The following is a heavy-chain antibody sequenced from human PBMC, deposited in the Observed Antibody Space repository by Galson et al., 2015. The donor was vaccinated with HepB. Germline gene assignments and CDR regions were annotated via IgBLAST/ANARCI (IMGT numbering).Heavy chain of an antibody. CDR1: GFTFSNAW. CDR2: IKSKTDGGTT. V-gene: IGHV3-15*01. Sequence: SLRLSCAASGFTFSNAWMSWVRQAPGKGLEWVGRIKSKTDGGTTDYAAPVKGRFTISRDDSKNTLYLQMNSLKTEDTAVYYCTTTYYGSGSYYPYWGQGTLVTVSS. J-gene: IGHJ4*02. CDR3: TTTYYGSGSYYPY. D-gene: IGHD3-10*01.